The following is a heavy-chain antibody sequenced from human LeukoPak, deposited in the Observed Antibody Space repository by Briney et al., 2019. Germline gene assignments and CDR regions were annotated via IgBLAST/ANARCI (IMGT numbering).Heavy chain of an antibody. CDR3: ARLHYYYGMDV. Sequence: SETLSLTCTVSGGSISSSSYYWGWIRQPPGKGLEWIGSIYYSGSTYYNPSLKSRVTISVDTSKNQFSLKLSSVTAADTAVYYCARLHYYYGMDVWGQGTTVTVSS. V-gene: IGHV4-39*01. CDR1: GGSISSSSYY. J-gene: IGHJ6*02. CDR2: IYYSGST.